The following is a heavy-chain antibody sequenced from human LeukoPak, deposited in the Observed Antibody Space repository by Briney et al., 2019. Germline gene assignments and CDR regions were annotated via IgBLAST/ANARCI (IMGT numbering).Heavy chain of an antibody. CDR1: GGSISSGGYS. Sequence: SQTLSLTCAVSGGSISSGGYSWSWIRQPPRKGLEWIGNIYHSGSTYYNPSLKSRVTISVDRSKNQFSLKLSSVTAADTAVYYCARGKSRPVPKYASGPLGMDVWGKGTTVTVSS. CDR3: ARGKSRPVPKYASGPLGMDV. CDR2: IYHSGST. J-gene: IGHJ6*04. V-gene: IGHV4-30-2*01. D-gene: IGHD3-10*01.